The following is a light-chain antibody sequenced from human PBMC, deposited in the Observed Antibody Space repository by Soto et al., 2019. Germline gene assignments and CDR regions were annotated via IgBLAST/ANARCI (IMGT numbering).Light chain of an antibody. Sequence: QSALTQPASVSGSPGQSITISCTGTSSDVGSYNLVSWYQQHPGKAPKLMIYEGSKRPSGVSNRFSGSKSGNTASLTIPGLQAEDEADYYCCSYAGSSSHVVFGGGTKVTVL. CDR1: SSDVGSYNL. V-gene: IGLV2-23*01. CDR3: CSYAGSSSHVV. CDR2: EGS. J-gene: IGLJ2*01.